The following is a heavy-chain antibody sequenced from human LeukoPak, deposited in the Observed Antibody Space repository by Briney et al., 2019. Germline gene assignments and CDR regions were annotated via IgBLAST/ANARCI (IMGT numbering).Heavy chain of an antibody. J-gene: IGHJ4*02. CDR1: GGSFSGYY. D-gene: IGHD6-19*01. CDR3: ARGKQWLAY. V-gene: IGHV4-34*01. Sequence: PSETLSLTCAVYGGSFSGYYWSWIRQPPGNGLEWIGEINHSGSTNYNPSLKSRVTISVDTSKNQFSLKLSSVTAADTAVYYCARGKQWLAYWGQGTLVTVSS. CDR2: INHSGST.